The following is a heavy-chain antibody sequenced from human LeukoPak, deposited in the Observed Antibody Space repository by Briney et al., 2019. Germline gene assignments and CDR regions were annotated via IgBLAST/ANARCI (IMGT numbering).Heavy chain of an antibody. V-gene: IGHV3-21*01. J-gene: IGHJ4*02. CDR1: GFTFSSYS. CDR2: ISSSSSYI. D-gene: IGHD1-26*01. Sequence: GGSLRLSCAASGFTFSSYSMNWVRQAPGKGLEWVSSISSSSSYIYSADSVKGRFTISRDNAKNSLYLQMNSLRAEDTAVYYCARHRYSGSYYGWFDYWGQGTLVTVSS. CDR3: ARHRYSGSYYGWFDY.